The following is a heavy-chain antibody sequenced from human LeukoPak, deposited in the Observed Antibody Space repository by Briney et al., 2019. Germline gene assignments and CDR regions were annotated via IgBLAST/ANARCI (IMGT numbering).Heavy chain of an antibody. CDR3: ARPSYCVFDNCGYWLDP. V-gene: IGHV1-46*01. J-gene: IGHJ5*02. CDR1: GYTFTKYL. CDR2: INPSGDST. D-gene: IGHD2-21*01. Sequence: ASVKVSCKTSGYTFTKYLIHWVRQAPGQGLEWMGTINPSGDSTNCAQRFQGRVTLTEDTSTSTVYMELSSLTSEDTAVYYCARPSYCVFDNCGYWLDPWGPGTLITVSS.